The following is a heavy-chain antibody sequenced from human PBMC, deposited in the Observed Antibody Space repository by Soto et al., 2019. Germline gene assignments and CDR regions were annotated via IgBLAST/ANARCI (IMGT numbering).Heavy chain of an antibody. CDR3: AKASDYGGNSHYYYYGMDV. D-gene: IGHD4-17*01. Sequence: PGESLKISCKGSGYSFTSYWISWVRQMPGKGLEWMGRTDPSDPYTNYSPSFQGHVTISAGKSISTAYLQWSSLKASDTAMYYCAKASDYGGNSHYYYYGMDVWGQGTTVTVSS. J-gene: IGHJ6*02. CDR1: GYSFTSYW. CDR2: TDPSDPYT. V-gene: IGHV5-10-1*01.